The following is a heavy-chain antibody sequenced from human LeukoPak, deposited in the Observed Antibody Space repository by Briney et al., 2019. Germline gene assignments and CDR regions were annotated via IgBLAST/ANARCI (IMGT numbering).Heavy chain of an antibody. CDR1: GFTFSTYS. CDR3: ARGGHAYYDSSGYRYYFDY. CDR2: ITSSSSYI. Sequence: GGSQRLSCAASGFTFSTYSMNWVRQAPEKGLEWVSSITSSSSYIYYADSVKGRFTFSRDNAKNSLYLQMNSLRAEDTAVYYCARGGHAYYDSSGYRYYFDYWGQGTLVTVSS. J-gene: IGHJ4*02. D-gene: IGHD3-22*01. V-gene: IGHV3-21*01.